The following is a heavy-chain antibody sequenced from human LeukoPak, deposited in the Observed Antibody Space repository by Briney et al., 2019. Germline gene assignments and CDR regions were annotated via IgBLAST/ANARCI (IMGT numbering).Heavy chain of an antibody. Sequence: GGSLRLSCAASGFTFSAYGMNWVRQAPGKGLEWVSAISGSGGSTYYADSVKGRFTISRDNSKNTLYLQMNSLRAEDTAVYYCAKGAQPTAMVQFSLILDYWGQGTLVTVSS. D-gene: IGHD5-18*01. CDR2: ISGSGGST. J-gene: IGHJ4*02. CDR3: AKGAQPTAMVQFSLILDY. V-gene: IGHV3-23*01. CDR1: GFTFSAYG.